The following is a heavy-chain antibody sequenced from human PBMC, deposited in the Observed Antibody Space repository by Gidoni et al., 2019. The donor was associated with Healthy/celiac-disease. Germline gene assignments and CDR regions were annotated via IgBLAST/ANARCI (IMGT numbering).Heavy chain of an antibody. V-gene: IGHV3-66*02. CDR1: GFTVSRNY. J-gene: IGHJ4*02. Sequence: EVQLVVSGGGLVQPGGSLRLSCAASGFTVSRNYMSWVRQAPGKGLEWVSVIYSGGSTYYADSVKGRFTISRDNSKNTLYLQMNSLRAEDTAVYYCAYEGLLHTHRGFDYWGQGTLVTVSS. D-gene: IGHD3-3*01. CDR2: IYSGGST. CDR3: AYEGLLHTHRGFDY.